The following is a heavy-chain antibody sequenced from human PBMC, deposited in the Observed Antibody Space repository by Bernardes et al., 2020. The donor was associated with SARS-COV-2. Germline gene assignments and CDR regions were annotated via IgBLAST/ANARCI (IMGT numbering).Heavy chain of an antibody. V-gene: IGHV3-43*01. Sequence: LRLSCAASGFTFEDYTMHWVRQVPGTGLEGVARVSWVGSTTTTADSVKGRFIISRDISRNTLHLQMNSPRKEDTALYYCATERQSLTIFGVGHDAFDFWGQGTMVTVSS. D-gene: IGHD3-3*01. CDR2: VSWVGSTT. CDR3: ATERQSLTIFGVGHDAFDF. J-gene: IGHJ3*01. CDR1: GFTFEDYT.